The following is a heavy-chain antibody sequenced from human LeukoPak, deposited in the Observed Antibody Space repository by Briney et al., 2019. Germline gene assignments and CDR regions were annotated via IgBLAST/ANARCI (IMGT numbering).Heavy chain of an antibody. Sequence: SETLSLTCTVSGGSISSSSYYWGWIRQPPGKGLEWIGSIYYSGSTYYNPSLKRRVTISVDTSKNQFSLKLSSVTAADTAVYYCARLPNYCYYYYMDVWGKGTTVTVSS. J-gene: IGHJ6*03. CDR2: IYYSGST. CDR1: GGSISSSSYY. CDR3: ARLPNYCYYYYMDV. V-gene: IGHV4-39*01.